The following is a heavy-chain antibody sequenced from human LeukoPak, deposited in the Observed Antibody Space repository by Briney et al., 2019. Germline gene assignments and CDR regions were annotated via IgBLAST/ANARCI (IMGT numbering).Heavy chain of an antibody. CDR3: ARERGSYAGDAFDI. CDR1: GGSFGGYY. D-gene: IGHD1-26*01. Sequence: PSETLSLTCAVYGGSFGGYYWSWIRQPPGKGLEWIGEINHSGSTNYNPSLKSRVTISVDTSKNQFSLKLSSVTAADTAVYYCARERGSYAGDAFDIWGQGTMVTVSS. CDR2: INHSGST. J-gene: IGHJ3*02. V-gene: IGHV4-34*01.